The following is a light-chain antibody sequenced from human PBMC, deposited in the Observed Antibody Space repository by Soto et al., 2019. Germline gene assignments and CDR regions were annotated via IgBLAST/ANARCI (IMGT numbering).Light chain of an antibody. Sequence: EIVMEQSPATLSVSPGERATLSCRASQSVSTNLAWYQQNPGQAPRLLISGASTRATGIPARFSGSGSGTEFTLTISSLQSEDFAVYYCQQYHNWPTFGQVTRLEIK. CDR3: QQYHNWPT. CDR2: GAS. V-gene: IGKV3-15*01. CDR1: QSVSTN. J-gene: IGKJ5*01.